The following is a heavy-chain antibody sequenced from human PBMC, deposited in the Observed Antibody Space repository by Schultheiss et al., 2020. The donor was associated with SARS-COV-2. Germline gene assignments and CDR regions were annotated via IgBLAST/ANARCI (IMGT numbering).Heavy chain of an antibody. CDR2: IYSGGST. V-gene: IGHV3-66*01. Sequence: GGSLRLSCAASGFTFSSYWMHWVRQGSGKGLVWVSVIYSGGSTYYADSVKGRFTISRDNSKNTLYLQMNSLRAEDTAVYYCASGWQDFDYWGQGTLVTVSS. CDR1: GFTFSSYW. D-gene: IGHD6-19*01. CDR3: ASGWQDFDY. J-gene: IGHJ4*02.